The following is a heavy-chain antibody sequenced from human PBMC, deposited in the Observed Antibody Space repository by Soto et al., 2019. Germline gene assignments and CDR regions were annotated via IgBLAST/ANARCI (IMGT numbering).Heavy chain of an antibody. J-gene: IGHJ4*01. CDR2: ISSSSSYI. V-gene: IGHV3-21*01. CDR3: ARVLPSTGQLDY. CDR1: GFTFSSYS. D-gene: IGHD3-10*01. Sequence: LRLSCAASGFTFSSYSMNWVRQAPGKGLEWVSSISSSSSYIYYADSMKGRFTISRDNAKNSLFLQMNSLRAEDTAVYYCARVLPSTGQLDYWGHGTLVTVSS.